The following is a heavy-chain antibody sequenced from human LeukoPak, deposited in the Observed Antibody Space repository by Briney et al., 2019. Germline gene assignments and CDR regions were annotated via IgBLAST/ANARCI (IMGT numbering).Heavy chain of an antibody. Sequence: GGPLRLSCAASGFTFSSYWMSWVRQAPGKGLEWVADIKQDGSEKYYVGSVKGGFTISRDNAKNSLYLQINSLTAEDTAVYYCARVGYCSSTSCYIPPDYWGQGTLVTVSS. D-gene: IGHD2-2*01. V-gene: IGHV3-7*01. CDR3: ARVGYCSSTSCYIPPDY. CDR2: IKQDGSEK. J-gene: IGHJ4*02. CDR1: GFTFSSYW.